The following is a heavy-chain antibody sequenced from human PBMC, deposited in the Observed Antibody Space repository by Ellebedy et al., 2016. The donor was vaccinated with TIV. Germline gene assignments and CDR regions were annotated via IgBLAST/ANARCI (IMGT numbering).Heavy chain of an antibody. J-gene: IGHJ4*02. CDR1: GFTFGDYA. CDR2: IDGSGDTI. CDR3: AKDWRYFAYSSTVSPGEYFDY. V-gene: IGHV3-23*01. Sequence: GESLKISCTASGFTFGDYAMSWVRQAPGKGLEWVSYIDGSGDTIYFADFVKGRFTISRDNSKNTLYLQMNSLRAEDTAVYYCAKDWRYFAYSSTVSPGEYFDYWGQGTLVTVSS. D-gene: IGHD6-13*01.